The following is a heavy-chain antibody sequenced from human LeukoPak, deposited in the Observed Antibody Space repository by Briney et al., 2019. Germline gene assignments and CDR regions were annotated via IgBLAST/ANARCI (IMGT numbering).Heavy chain of an antibody. V-gene: IGHV4-59*02. J-gene: IGHJ6*02. Sequence: SETLSLTCTVSGGSVSSYYWSWIRQPPGKGLEWIGYIYYSGSTNYNPSLKSRVTISVDTSKNQFSLKLSSVTAADTAVYYCARGYYYYGMDVWGQGTTVTVSS. CDR1: GGSVSSYY. CDR2: IYYSGST. CDR3: ARGYYYYGMDV.